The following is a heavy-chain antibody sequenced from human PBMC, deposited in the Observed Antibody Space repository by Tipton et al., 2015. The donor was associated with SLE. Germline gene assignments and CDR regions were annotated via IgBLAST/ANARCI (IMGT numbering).Heavy chain of an antibody. CDR2: IKSKTDGGTT. V-gene: IGHV3-15*01. J-gene: IGHJ4*02. CDR1: GFTFSNAW. D-gene: IGHD1-26*01. Sequence: SLRLSCAASGFTFSNAWMSWVRQAPGKGLEWVGRIKSKTDGGTTDYAAPVKGRFTISRDDSKNTLYLQMNSLKTEVTAVYYCTTSVGAKYYFDYWGQGTLVTVSS. CDR3: TTSVGAKYYFDY.